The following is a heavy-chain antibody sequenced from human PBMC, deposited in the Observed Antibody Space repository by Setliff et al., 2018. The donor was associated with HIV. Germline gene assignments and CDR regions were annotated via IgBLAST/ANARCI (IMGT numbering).Heavy chain of an antibody. CDR1: GFTFSRFG. D-gene: IGHD1-26*01. Sequence: PGGSLRLSCAASGFTFSRFGMHRVRQAPGKGLEWLSYISSTTGTLYHADSVKGRFTISRDNAKSSLYLQMNSRRAEDTAVYYCGRAISGNYYHRFDSWGQGTLVTVSS. J-gene: IGHJ4*02. CDR3: GRAISGNYYHRFDS. CDR2: ISSTTGTL. V-gene: IGHV3-48*01.